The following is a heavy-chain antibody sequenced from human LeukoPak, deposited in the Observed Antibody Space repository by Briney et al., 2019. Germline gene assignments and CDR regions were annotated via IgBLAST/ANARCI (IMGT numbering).Heavy chain of an antibody. Sequence: GGSLRLSCAASGFTFSSYSMNWVRQAPGKGLEWVSSISSSSSYIYYADSVKGRFTISRDNAKNSLYLQMNSLRAEDTAVYYCVKDLREGATGFDYWGQGTLVTVSS. D-gene: IGHD1-26*01. J-gene: IGHJ4*02. CDR1: GFTFSSYS. V-gene: IGHV3-21*01. CDR2: ISSSSSYI. CDR3: VKDLREGATGFDY.